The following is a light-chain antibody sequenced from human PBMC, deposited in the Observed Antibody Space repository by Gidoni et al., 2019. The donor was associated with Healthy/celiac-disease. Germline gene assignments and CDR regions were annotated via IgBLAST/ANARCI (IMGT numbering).Light chain of an antibody. Sequence: QSVLTQPPSASGTPGQRVTISCSGSSSNIGSNTVNWYQQLTGTAPKLLIYSNNQRPSGVPDRFSCSKSGTSASLAISGLQSEDEADYYCAAWDDSLNGSWVFGGGTKLTVL. J-gene: IGLJ3*02. V-gene: IGLV1-44*01. CDR2: SNN. CDR1: SSNIGSNT. CDR3: AAWDDSLNGSWV.